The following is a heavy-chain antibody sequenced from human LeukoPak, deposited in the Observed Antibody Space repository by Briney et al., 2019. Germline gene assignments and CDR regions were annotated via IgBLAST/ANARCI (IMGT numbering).Heavy chain of an antibody. CDR2: IYWHDDK. D-gene: IGHD3-3*01. CDR1: GFSLRTSGVG. Sequence: SGPTLVKPTPTLTLTCTFSGFSLRTSGVGVGWIRQPPGKALEWLSLIYWHDDKRYSPSLKSRLTITKDTSKNQVVLTMTNMDPVDTATYYCAHRLAYYDFWSGYYKYYFDYWGQGTLVTVSS. V-gene: IGHV2-5*01. J-gene: IGHJ4*02. CDR3: AHRLAYYDFWSGYYKYYFDY.